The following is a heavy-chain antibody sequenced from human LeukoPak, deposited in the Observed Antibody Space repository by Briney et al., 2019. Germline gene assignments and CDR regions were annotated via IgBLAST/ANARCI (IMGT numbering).Heavy chain of an antibody. CDR3: ARSVARPGYSSGRYVLGY. D-gene: IGHD6-19*01. CDR2: MNPNSGNT. J-gene: IGHJ4*02. Sequence: GASVKVSCKASGYTYTSYDINWVRQATGQGLEWMGWMNPNSGNTGYAQKFQGRVTITRNTSISTAYMELSSLRSEDTAVYYCARSVARPGYSSGRYVLGYWGQGTLVTVSS. CDR1: GYTYTSYD. V-gene: IGHV1-8*03.